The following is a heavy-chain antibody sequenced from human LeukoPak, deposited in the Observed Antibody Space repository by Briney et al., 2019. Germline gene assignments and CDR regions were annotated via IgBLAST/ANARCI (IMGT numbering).Heavy chain of an antibody. V-gene: IGHV1-2*06. D-gene: IGHD2-15*01. Sequence: ASVKVSCKGSGYIFTGYFMHWVRQAPGQGPEWMGRINPNSGGTNYAQKFQDRVTMTRDTSISTAYMELSSLRSDDTAVYYCARGYCSGGTCYLVENWFDPWGQGTLVTVSS. CDR2: INPNSGGT. CDR1: GYIFTGYF. J-gene: IGHJ5*02. CDR3: ARGYCSGGTCYLVENWFDP.